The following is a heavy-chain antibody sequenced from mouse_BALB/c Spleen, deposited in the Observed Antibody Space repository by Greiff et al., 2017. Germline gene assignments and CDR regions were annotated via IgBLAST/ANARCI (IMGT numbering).Heavy chain of an antibody. CDR3: ARTGGNYGDYAMDY. CDR1: GFTFSSYA. V-gene: IGHV5-9-4*01. Sequence: EVMLVESGGGLVKPGGSLKLSCAASGFTFSSYAMSWVRQSPEKRLEWVAEISSGGSYTYYPDTVTGRFTISRDNAKNTLYLEMSSLRSEDTAMYYCARTGGNYGDYAMDYWGQGTSVTVSS. CDR2: ISSGGSYT. J-gene: IGHJ4*01. D-gene: IGHD2-1*01.